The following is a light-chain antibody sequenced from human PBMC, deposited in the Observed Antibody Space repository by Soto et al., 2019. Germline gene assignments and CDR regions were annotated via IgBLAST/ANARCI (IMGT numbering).Light chain of an antibody. Sequence: EIVMTQSPATLSVSPGERATLSCRASQSVSNNLAWYQQKPGQAPRLLIYLASTRATGIPARFSGSVSGTEFTLTISSLQSEDFAIYYCQQYNNWPPTTFGQGTRLEIK. CDR1: QSVSNN. V-gene: IGKV3D-15*01. J-gene: IGKJ5*01. CDR2: LAS. CDR3: QQYNNWPPTT.